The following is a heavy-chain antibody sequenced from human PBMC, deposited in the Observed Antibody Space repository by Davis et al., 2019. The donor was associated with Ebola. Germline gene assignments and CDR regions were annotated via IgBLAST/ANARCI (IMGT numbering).Heavy chain of an antibody. CDR1: GFTFSDYY. D-gene: IGHD6-6*01. V-gene: IGHV3-11*05. Sequence: GGSLRLSCAASGFTFSDYYMSWIRQAPGKGLEWVSYISSSSSYTNYADSVKGRFTISRDNAKNSLYLQMNNLRVEDTAMYYCARDVRAGRPHYYGMDVWGKGTTVTVS. CDR2: ISSSSSYT. J-gene: IGHJ6*04. CDR3: ARDVRAGRPHYYGMDV.